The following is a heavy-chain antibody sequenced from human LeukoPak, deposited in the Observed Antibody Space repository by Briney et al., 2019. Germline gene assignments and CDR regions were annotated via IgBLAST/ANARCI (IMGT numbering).Heavy chain of an antibody. CDR3: ARGGIAAAGYDY. CDR2: IYYSGST. Sequence: SETLSLTCTVSGGSISSYYWSWIRQPPGKGLEWIGYIYYSGSTNYNPSVKSRVTISVDTSKNQFSLKLSSVTAADTAVYYCARGGIAAAGYDYWGQGTLVTVSS. D-gene: IGHD6-13*01. CDR1: GGSISSYY. J-gene: IGHJ4*02. V-gene: IGHV4-59*01.